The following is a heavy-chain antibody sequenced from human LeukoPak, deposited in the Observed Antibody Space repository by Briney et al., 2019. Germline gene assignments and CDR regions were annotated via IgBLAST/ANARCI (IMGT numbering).Heavy chain of an antibody. CDR3: ARAGYGYNQVLGWFDP. D-gene: IGHD5-24*01. CDR1: GGPISSYY. Sequence: PSETLSLTCTVSGGPISSYYWSWIRQPPGKGLEWIGYIYYSGSTNYNPSLKSRVTISVDTSKNQFSLKLSSVTAADTAVYYCARAGYGYNQVLGWFDPWGQGTLVTVSS. CDR2: IYYSGST. V-gene: IGHV4-59*01. J-gene: IGHJ5*02.